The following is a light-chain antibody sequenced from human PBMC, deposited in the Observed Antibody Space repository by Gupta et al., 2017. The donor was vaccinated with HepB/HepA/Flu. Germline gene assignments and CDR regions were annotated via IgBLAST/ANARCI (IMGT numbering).Light chain of an antibody. J-gene: IGLJ2*01. CDR1: SSDVGGYNY. CDR2: DVS. CDR3: SSYTSSSTVV. V-gene: IGLV2-14*01. Sequence: QSALTQPASVSGSPGQSITISCTGTSSDVGGYNYVSWYQQPPGKAPKLMIYDVSNRPAGVANRFSGSKSGNTVSLTISGLQAEDEADYYCSSYTSSSTVVFGGGTKLTVL.